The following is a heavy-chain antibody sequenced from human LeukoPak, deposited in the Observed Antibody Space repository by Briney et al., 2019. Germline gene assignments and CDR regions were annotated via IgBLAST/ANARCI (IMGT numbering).Heavy chain of an antibody. V-gene: IGHV2-70*04. CDR3: ARIGDSSGWYFDY. J-gene: IGHJ4*02. CDR1: GFSPSTSEMR. D-gene: IGHD6-19*01. CDR2: IDWDDDK. Sequence: SGPTLVNPTQTLTLTCTFSGFSPSTSEMRMSWTRQPPGKALEWLARIDWDDDKFYSTSLKTRLTISKDTSKNQVVLTMTNMDPLDTATYYCARIGDSSGWYFDYWGQGTLVTVSS.